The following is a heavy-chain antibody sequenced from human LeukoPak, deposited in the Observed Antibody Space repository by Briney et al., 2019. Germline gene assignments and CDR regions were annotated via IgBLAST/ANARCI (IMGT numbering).Heavy chain of an antibody. CDR3: AKESGSSFY. CDR1: GFTFDDYA. J-gene: IGHJ4*02. V-gene: IGHV3-9*01. Sequence: GGSLRLSCAASGFTFDDYAMHWVRQAPGKGLEWVSGISWNSGSIGYADSVKGRFTISRDNAKNSLYLQVNSLRAEDTALYYCAKESGSSFYWGQGTLVTVSS. D-gene: IGHD6-6*01. CDR2: ISWNSGSI.